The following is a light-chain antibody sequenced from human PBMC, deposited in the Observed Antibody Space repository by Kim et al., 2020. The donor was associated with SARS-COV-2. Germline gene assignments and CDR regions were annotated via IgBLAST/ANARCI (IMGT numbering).Light chain of an antibody. CDR3: QHYSRFPYT. J-gene: IGKJ2*01. CDR2: LAS. Sequence: DIQMTQSPSTLSASVGDRVTITCRASESIGTWLAWYQQKPGRAPRLLIYLASTLENVVPSRFSGTGSGTEFSLSITSLQPDDFATYYCQHYSRFPYTFGQGTKLEI. V-gene: IGKV1-5*03. CDR1: ESIGTW.